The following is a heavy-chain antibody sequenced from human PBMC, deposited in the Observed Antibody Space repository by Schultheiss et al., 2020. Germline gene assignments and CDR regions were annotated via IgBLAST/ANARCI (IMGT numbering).Heavy chain of an antibody. Sequence: GESLKISCVASGFTFGSYAIHWVRQAPGKGLEWVAVIAHDGVNKFYADSVKGRFIISRDNSKNTLYLQMNSLRAEDTAVYYCARSYSSSALDYWGQGTLVTVSS. D-gene: IGHD6-6*01. V-gene: IGHV3-30*14. CDR2: IAHDGVNK. CDR1: GFTFGSYA. CDR3: ARSYSSSALDY. J-gene: IGHJ4*02.